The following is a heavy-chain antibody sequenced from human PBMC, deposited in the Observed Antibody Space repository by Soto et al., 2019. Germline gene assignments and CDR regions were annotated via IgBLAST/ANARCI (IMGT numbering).Heavy chain of an antibody. J-gene: IGHJ5*02. D-gene: IGHD6-6*01. CDR3: AKASSPIAARGGNWFDP. Sequence: AGSRGLACVVSGFTVSDYDMDWVRKAPGKGLEWVSSSSSSSTIYYADSVKGRFTISRDNAKNSRYLQMNSLRAEDTAVYYCAKASSPIAARGGNWFDPWGQGTLVTVSS. CDR2: SSSSSTI. V-gene: IGHV3-11*01. CDR1: GFTVSDYD.